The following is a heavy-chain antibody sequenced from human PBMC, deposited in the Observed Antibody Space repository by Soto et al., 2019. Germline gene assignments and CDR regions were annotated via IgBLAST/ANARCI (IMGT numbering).Heavy chain of an antibody. Sequence: QVQLVQSGAEVKKPGASVKVSCKASGYTFTSYYMHWVRQAPGQGLEWMGIINPSGGSTSYAQKFQGSVTMTRDTSTSTVYMELSSLRSEDTAVYYCARDLRLLGWELQFDYWGQGTLVTVSS. D-gene: IGHD1-26*01. CDR3: ARDLRLLGWELQFDY. CDR2: INPSGGST. J-gene: IGHJ4*02. V-gene: IGHV1-46*01. CDR1: GYTFTSYY.